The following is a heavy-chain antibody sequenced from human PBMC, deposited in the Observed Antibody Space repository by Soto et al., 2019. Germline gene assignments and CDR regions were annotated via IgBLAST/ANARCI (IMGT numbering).Heavy chain of an antibody. J-gene: IGHJ4*02. D-gene: IGHD6-19*01. Sequence: SETRSLPWAVSAYSISSGYYWGFIRQPPGNRLAWIGSIYHSGSAYYDPSLKSRVTISVDTSKNQFSLKLSPGPAPDTAVYYCASSHSSGDYCRKGTMVIASS. CDR1: AYSISSGYY. V-gene: IGHV4-38-2*01. CDR3: ASSHSSGDY. CDR2: IYHSGSA.